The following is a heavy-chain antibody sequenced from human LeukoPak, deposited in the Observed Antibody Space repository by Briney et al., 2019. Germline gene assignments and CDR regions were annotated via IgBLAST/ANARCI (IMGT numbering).Heavy chain of an antibody. CDR3: AKPRYCSGGSCYPIEYFQH. CDR1: GFTFSSYA. D-gene: IGHD2-15*01. V-gene: IGHV3-23*01. Sequence: GGSLRLSCAASGFTFSSYAMSWVRQAPGKGLEWVSAISGSGGSTYYADSVKGRFTISRDNSKNTLYLQMNSLRAEDTAAYYCAKPRYCSGGSCYPIEYFQHWGQGTLVTVSS. CDR2: ISGSGGST. J-gene: IGHJ1*01.